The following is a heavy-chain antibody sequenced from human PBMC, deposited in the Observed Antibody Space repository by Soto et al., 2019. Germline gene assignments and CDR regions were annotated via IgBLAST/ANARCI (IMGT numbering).Heavy chain of an antibody. CDR1: GFTFSSYA. V-gene: IGHV3-23*01. Sequence: EVQLLESGGGLVQPGGSLRLSCAASGFTFSSYAMSWVRQAPGKGLEWVSAISGSGGSTYYADSVKGRFTISRDNSKNTLYLQMNSLRAEDTAVYYCARDCGKGYGMDVWGQGTTVTVSS. CDR3: ARDCGKGYGMDV. J-gene: IGHJ6*02. CDR2: ISGSGGST.